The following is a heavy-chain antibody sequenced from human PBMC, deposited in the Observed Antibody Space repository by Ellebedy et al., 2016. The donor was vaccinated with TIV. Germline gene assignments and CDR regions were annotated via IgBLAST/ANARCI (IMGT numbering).Heavy chain of an antibody. Sequence: ASVKVSCKASGYIFTSHYMHWVRQAPGQGLEWMGIINPTGGSTRYAQKFQGRVTITADKSTSTAYMELSSLRSEDTAVYYCARGGGTMKPNWYFDLWGRGTLVTVSS. J-gene: IGHJ2*01. CDR3: ARGGGTMKPNWYFDL. CDR1: GYIFTSHY. D-gene: IGHD3-22*01. CDR2: INPTGGST. V-gene: IGHV1-46*01.